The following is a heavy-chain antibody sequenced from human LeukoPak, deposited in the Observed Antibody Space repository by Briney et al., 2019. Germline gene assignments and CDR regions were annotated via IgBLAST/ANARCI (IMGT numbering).Heavy chain of an antibody. CDR1: GFTYDDYV. CDR3: AKDGGSSWYRFDY. Sequence: GGSLRLSCAASGFTYDDYVMHWVRQAPGKGLEWVSGISWNSGSIVYADSVKGRFTISRDNSKSTLYLQMNSLRAEDTAVYYCAKDGGSSWYRFDYWGQGTLVTVSS. J-gene: IGHJ4*02. CDR2: ISWNSGSI. D-gene: IGHD6-13*01. V-gene: IGHV3-9*01.